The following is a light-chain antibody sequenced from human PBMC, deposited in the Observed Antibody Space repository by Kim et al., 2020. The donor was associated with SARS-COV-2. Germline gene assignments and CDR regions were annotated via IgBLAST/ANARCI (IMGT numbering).Light chain of an antibody. CDR1: SSDVGAYNY. CDR3: SSYTSSSTLVV. V-gene: IGLV2-14*03. CDR2: DVS. J-gene: IGLJ2*01. Sequence: LTQPASVSGSPGQSITISCTGTSSDVGAYNYVSWYQQHPGKAPKLMIYDVSDRPSGVSNRFSGSKSGNTASLTISGLQAEDEADYYCSSYTSSSTLVVFGGGTQLTVL.